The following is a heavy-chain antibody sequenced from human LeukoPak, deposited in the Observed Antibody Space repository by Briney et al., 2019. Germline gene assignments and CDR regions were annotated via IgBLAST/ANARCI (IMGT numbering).Heavy chain of an antibody. CDR2: IYYSGST. CDR3: ARMRDSSGYYPDY. CDR1: GGSISSYY. Sequence: PSETLSLTCTVSGGSISSYYWSWIRQPPGKGLEWIGYIYYSGSTNYNPSLKSRVTISVDTSKNHFSLNLSSVTAADTAVYYCARMRDSSGYYPDYWGQGTLVTVSS. D-gene: IGHD3-22*01. J-gene: IGHJ4*02. V-gene: IGHV4-59*01.